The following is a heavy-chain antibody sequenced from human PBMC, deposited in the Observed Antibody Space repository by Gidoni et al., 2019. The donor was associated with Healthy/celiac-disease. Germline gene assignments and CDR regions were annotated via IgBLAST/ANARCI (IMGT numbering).Heavy chain of an antibody. CDR1: GGSVSSGSYY. Sequence: QVQLQESGPRLVKPSETLSLTCTVSGGSVSSGSYYWSWTRQPPGKGLEWIGYIYYSGSTNYNPSLKCRVTISVDTSKNQFSLKLSSVTAADTAVYYCARTGSPVAGTAIDYWGQGTLVTVSS. J-gene: IGHJ4*02. CDR2: IYYSGST. V-gene: IGHV4-61*01. D-gene: IGHD6-19*01. CDR3: ARTGSPVAGTAIDY.